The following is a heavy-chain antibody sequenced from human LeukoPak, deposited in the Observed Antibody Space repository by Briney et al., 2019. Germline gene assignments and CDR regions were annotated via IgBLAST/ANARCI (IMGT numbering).Heavy chain of an antibody. J-gene: IGHJ6*02. Sequence: GGSLRLSCAASGFTVSSNYMSWVRQAPGKGLEWVSVIYSGGSTYYADSVKGRFTISRDNSKNTLYLQMNSLRAEDTAVYYCARAHLDYYYGMDVWGQGTTVTVSS. CDR2: IYSGGST. CDR1: GFTVSSNY. V-gene: IGHV3-66*01. CDR3: ARAHLDYYYGMDV. D-gene: IGHD3-3*02.